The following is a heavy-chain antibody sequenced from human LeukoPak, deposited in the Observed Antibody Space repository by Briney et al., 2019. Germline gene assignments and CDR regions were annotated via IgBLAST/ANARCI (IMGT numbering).Heavy chain of an antibody. CDR3: ARARFLEWLDP. J-gene: IGHJ5*02. V-gene: IGHV1-69*02. CDR2: IIPILGIA. D-gene: IGHD3-3*01. Sequence: SVKVSCKASGGTFSSYTISWVRQAPGQGLEWMGRIIPILGIAKYAQKFQGRVTITADKSTSTAYMELSRLRSEDTAVYYCARARFLEWLDPWGQGTLVTVSS. CDR1: GGTFSSYT.